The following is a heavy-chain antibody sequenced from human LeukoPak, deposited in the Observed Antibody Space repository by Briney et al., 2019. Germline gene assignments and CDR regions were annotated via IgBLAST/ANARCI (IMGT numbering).Heavy chain of an antibody. CDR3: AKDRLQYCSGGSCYSGWFDP. J-gene: IGHJ5*02. D-gene: IGHD2-15*01. V-gene: IGHV3-23*01. CDR1: GFTFSSYA. CDR2: ISGSGGST. Sequence: GSLRLSCAASGFTFSSYAMSWVRQAPGKGLEWVSAISGSGGSTYYADSVKGRFTISRDNSKNTLYLQMNSLRAVDTAVYYCAKDRLQYCSGGSCYSGWFDPWGQGTLVTVSS.